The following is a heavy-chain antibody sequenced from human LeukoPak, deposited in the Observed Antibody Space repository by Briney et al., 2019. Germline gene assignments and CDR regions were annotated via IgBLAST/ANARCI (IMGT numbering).Heavy chain of an antibody. Sequence: GGSLRLSCAASGFTFSSYALSWVRQAPGKGLEWVSAISATGGSTNYADSVKGRFTMSRDSSKNTLYLQMNSLRGEDTAVYYCARDQASFYFGSGSYCFDYWGPGTLVTVSS. CDR1: GFTFSSYA. V-gene: IGHV3-23*01. CDR3: ARDQASFYFGSGSYCFDY. D-gene: IGHD3-10*01. J-gene: IGHJ4*02. CDR2: ISATGGST.